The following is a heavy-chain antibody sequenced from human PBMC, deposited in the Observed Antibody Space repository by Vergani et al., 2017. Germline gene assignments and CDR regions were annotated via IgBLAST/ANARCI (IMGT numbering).Heavy chain of an antibody. D-gene: IGHD2-8*02. V-gene: IGHV3-7*01. CDR3: VRTEYCTGIACNTRFDS. J-gene: IGHJ5*01. CDR1: GFISSSYW. Sequence: EGQLVESGGDWVQRGGSLRLSCAASGFISSSYWMSWVRQAPGKGLEWVANVNQDGSEKYYVDSVRGRFTISRDNAKNSIYLQMNNLRADDAGVYYCVRTEYCTGIACNTRFDSWGQGALVTVSS. CDR2: VNQDGSEK.